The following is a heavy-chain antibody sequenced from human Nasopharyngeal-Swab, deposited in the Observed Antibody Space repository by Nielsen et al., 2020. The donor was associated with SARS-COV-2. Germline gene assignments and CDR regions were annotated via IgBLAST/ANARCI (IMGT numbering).Heavy chain of an antibody. Sequence: ASVKVSCKASGYTFTSYGISWVRQAPGQGLEWMGWISAYNGNTNYAQKLQGRVTMTTDTSTSTAYMELRSLRSDDTAVYYCASVVTRPYYYGMDVWGQGTTVTVSS. CDR2: ISAYNGNT. CDR3: ASVVTRPYYYGMDV. D-gene: IGHD4-23*01. CDR1: GYTFTSYG. J-gene: IGHJ6*02. V-gene: IGHV1-18*01.